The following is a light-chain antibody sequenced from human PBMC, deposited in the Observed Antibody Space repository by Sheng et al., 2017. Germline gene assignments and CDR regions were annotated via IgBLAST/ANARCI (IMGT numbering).Light chain of an antibody. CDR2: DAS. CDR3: QQRYNWPLT. J-gene: IGKJ2*01. Sequence: EIVLTQSPATLSLSPGERATLSCRASQSVRGYLAWYKQTPGQAPRLLIYDASSRATGIPARFSGSGSGTDFTLTISSLEPDDFAVYYCQQRYNWPLTFGQGTKVEIK. V-gene: IGKV3-11*01. CDR1: QSVRGY.